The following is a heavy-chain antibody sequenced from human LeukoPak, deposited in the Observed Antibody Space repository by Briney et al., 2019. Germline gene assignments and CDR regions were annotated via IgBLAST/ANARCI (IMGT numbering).Heavy chain of an antibody. D-gene: IGHD2-2*01. CDR1: GGSFSGYY. CDR3: ARGGSSTTQPANWFDP. V-gene: IGHV4-34*01. CDR2: INHSGST. J-gene: IGHJ5*02. Sequence: PETLSLTCAVYGGSFSGYYWSWIRQPPGKGLEWIGEINHSGSTNYNPSLKSRVTISVDTSKNQFSLKLSSVTAADTAVYYCARGGSSTTQPANWFDPWGQGTLVTVSS.